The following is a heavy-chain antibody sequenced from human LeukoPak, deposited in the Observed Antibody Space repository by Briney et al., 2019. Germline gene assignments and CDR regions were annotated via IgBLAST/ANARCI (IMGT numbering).Heavy chain of an antibody. D-gene: IGHD3-9*01. CDR1: GGTFSSYA. CDR3: ARVDAIDYYFHY. CDR2: IIPILGIA. J-gene: IGHJ4*02. Sequence: ASVKVSCKASGGTFSSYAISWVRQAPGQGLEWMGRIIPILGIANYAQKFQGRVTITADKSTSTAYMELSGLRSEDTAVYYCARVDAIDYYFHYWGQGTLVTVSS. V-gene: IGHV1-69*04.